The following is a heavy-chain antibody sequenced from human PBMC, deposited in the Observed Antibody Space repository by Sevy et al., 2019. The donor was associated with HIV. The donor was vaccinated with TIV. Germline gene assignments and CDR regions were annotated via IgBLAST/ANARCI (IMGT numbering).Heavy chain of an antibody. CDR2: ISNHGGDK. CDR1: GIIFTSSG. Sequence: GGSLRLSCVVSGIIFTSSGMHWVRQAPGKGLEWVAVISNHGGDKFYADSVKGRFTISRDNSKNILYLQMNGLRIEDTAVYYCAKDFTGYNGMDVWGQGTMVTVSS. CDR3: AKDFTGYNGMDV. D-gene: IGHD3-9*01. J-gene: IGHJ6*02. V-gene: IGHV3-30*18.